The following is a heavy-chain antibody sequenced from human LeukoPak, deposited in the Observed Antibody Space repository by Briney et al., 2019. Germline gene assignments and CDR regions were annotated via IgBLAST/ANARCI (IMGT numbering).Heavy chain of an antibody. CDR1: GGSISGGYS. D-gene: IGHD3-22*01. CDR3: ARVQYYYHSSGTNWFDP. J-gene: IGHJ5*02. Sequence: SETLSLTCAVSGGSISGGYSWSWIRQPPGKGLEWIGYIHHSGSTYYNPSLRSRVTISVDRSNNQFSLKLNSVTAADTAVYYCARVQYYYHSSGTNWFDPWGQGTLVTASS. CDR2: IHHSGST. V-gene: IGHV4-30-2*01.